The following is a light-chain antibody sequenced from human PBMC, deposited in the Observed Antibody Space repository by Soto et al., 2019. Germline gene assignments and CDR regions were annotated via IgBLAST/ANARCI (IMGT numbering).Light chain of an antibody. Sequence: QFALTQPPSASGFPGQSVTISCTGTSSDVGYYDYVSWYQQHPGKAPKLVIYEVTKRPSGVPDRVSASKSGNTASLTVSGLRAEDEADYYCSSYAGSNNFVFGSGTKVTV. CDR3: SSYAGSNNFV. CDR1: SSDVGYYDY. J-gene: IGLJ1*01. CDR2: EVT. V-gene: IGLV2-8*01.